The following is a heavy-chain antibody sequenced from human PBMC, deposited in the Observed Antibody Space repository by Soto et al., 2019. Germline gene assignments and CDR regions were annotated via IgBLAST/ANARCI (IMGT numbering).Heavy chain of an antibody. CDR1: GGSFSGYD. J-gene: IGHJ4*02. CDR3: ARGGDIVVVPAANHFVY. V-gene: IGHV4-34*01. Sequence: SETLSLTCAVYGGSFSGYDWSWIRQPPGKRLEWIGEINHSGSTNYNPSLKSRVTISVDTSKNQFSLKLSSVTAADTAVYYCARGGDIVVVPAANHFVYWGQGTLVTVSS. D-gene: IGHD2-2*01. CDR2: INHSGST.